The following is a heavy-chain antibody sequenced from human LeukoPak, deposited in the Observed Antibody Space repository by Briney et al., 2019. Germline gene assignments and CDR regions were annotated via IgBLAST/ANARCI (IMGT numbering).Heavy chain of an antibody. CDR3: ARESRGYRYGYFYYYDMDV. V-gene: IGHV1-18*01. J-gene: IGHJ6*02. CDR1: GYTFTSYG. Sequence: GASVKVSCKAPGYTFTSYGISWVRQAPGQGLEWMGWISAYNGNINYAQKFQGRVTMTTDTSTSTAYMELRSLRSDDTAVYYCARESRGYRYGYFYYYDMDVWGQGTTVTVSS. D-gene: IGHD5-18*01. CDR2: ISAYNGNI.